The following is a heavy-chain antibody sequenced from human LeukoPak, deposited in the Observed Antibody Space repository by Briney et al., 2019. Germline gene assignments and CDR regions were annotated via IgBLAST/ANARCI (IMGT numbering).Heavy chain of an antibody. CDR3: AKDRIAVAGTFDY. V-gene: IGHV3-30*02. CDR2: IRYDGSNK. D-gene: IGHD6-19*01. Sequence: PGGSLRLSCAASGFTFSSYGMHWVRQAPGKGLEWVAFIRYDGSNKYYADSVKGRFTISRDNSKNTLYMKMNSLRAEDTAVYYCAKDRIAVAGTFDYWGQGTLVTVSS. J-gene: IGHJ4*02. CDR1: GFTFSSYG.